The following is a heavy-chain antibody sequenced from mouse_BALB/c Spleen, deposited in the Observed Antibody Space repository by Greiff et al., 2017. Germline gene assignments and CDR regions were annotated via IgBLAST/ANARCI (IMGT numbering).Heavy chain of an antibody. J-gene: IGHJ4*01. CDR2: ISSGGSYT. Sequence: EVMLVESGGGLVKPGGSLKLSCAASGFTFSSYAMSWVRQSPEKRLEWVAEISSGGSYTYYPDTVTGRFTISRDNAKNTLYLEMSSLRSEDTAMYYCARDGFGDYAMDDWGQGTSVTVSS. CDR3: ARDGFGDYAMDD. CDR1: GFTFSSYA. V-gene: IGHV5-9-4*01.